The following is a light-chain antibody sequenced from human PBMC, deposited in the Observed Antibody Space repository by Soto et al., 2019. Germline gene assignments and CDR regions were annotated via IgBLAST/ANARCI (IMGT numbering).Light chain of an antibody. V-gene: IGKV3-20*01. Sequence: EIVLTQSPGTLSLSPGERATLSCRASQSVSSSYLAWYQQKPGQAPRLIIYGASSRATGIPDRFSGSGSGTDFTLTISILEPDDFAVYYCQQYGSSPSFGGGTKVEIK. CDR1: QSVSSSY. J-gene: IGKJ4*01. CDR2: GAS. CDR3: QQYGSSPS.